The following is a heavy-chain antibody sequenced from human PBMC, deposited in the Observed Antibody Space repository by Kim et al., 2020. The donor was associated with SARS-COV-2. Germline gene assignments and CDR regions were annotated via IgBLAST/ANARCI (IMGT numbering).Heavy chain of an antibody. CDR3: ARDLREWELLWGGRDY. CDR1: GFTFSSYA. D-gene: IGHD1-26*01. J-gene: IGHJ4*02. Sequence: GGSLRLSCAASGFTFSSYAMHWVRQAPGKGLEWVAVISYDGSNKYYADSVKGRFTISRDNSKNTLYLQMNSLRAEDTAVYYCARDLREWELLWGGRDYWGQGTLVTVSS. CDR2: ISYDGSNK. V-gene: IGHV3-30*04.